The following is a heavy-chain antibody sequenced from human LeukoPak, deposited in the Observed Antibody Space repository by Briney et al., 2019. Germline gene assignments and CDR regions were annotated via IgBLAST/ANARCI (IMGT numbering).Heavy chain of an antibody. J-gene: IGHJ4*02. V-gene: IGHV4-34*01. Sequence: SETLSLTCAVYGGSFSGYYWSWIRQPPGKGLEWIGEINHSGSTNYNPSLKSRVTISVDTSKNQFSLKLSSVTAADTAVYYCARGRRQSGDNWGKGTLVTVS. CDR3: ARGRRQSGDN. CDR2: INHSGST. CDR1: GGSFSGYY. D-gene: IGHD3-10*01.